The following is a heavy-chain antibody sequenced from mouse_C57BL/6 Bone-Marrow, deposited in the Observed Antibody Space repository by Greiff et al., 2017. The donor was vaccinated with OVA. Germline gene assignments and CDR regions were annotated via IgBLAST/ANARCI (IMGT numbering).Heavy chain of an antibody. CDR3: ARPRQAAWFAY. V-gene: IGHV7-3*01. Sequence: EVKLVESGGGLVQPGGSLSLSCAASGFPFTDYYMSWVRQPPGKALEWLGFIRNKANGYTTEYSASVKGRFTISRDNSQSILYLQMNALRAEDSATYYCARPRQAAWFAYWGQGTLVTVSA. CDR1: GFPFTDYY. J-gene: IGHJ3*01. CDR2: IRNKANGYTT.